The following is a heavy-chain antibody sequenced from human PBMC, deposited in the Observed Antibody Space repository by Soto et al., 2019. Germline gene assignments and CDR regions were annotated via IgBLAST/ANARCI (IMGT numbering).Heavy chain of an antibody. CDR2: ISYDGSNK. D-gene: IGHD6-19*01. CDR1: GFTFSSYA. CDR3: ARAEGGLGHVGCLFDI. V-gene: IGHV3-30-3*01. J-gene: IGHJ3*02. Sequence: QVQLVESGGGVVQPGRSLRLSCAASGFTFSSYAMHWVRQAPGQGLEWVAVISYDGSNKYYADSVKGRFTISRGNSKNTLYLQMNRLRAEDTAVYYCARAEGGLGHVGCLFDIWGQGTMVTVSS.